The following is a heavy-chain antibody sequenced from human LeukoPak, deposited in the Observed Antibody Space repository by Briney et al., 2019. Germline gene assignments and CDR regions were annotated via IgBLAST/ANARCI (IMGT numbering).Heavy chain of an antibody. Sequence: PSETLSLTCTVSGGSISSSSYYWGWIRQPPGKGLEWIGSIYYSGSTYYNPSLKSRVTISVDTSKNQFSLKLSSVTAADTAVYYCARGFDHYDFWSGFPASGEWFDPWGQGTLVTVSS. V-gene: IGHV4-39*01. D-gene: IGHD3-3*01. J-gene: IGHJ5*02. CDR2: IYYSGST. CDR1: GGSISSSSYY. CDR3: ARGFDHYDFWSGFPASGEWFDP.